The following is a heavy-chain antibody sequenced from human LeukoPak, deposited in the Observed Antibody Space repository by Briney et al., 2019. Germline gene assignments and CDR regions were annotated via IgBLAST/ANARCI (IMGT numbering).Heavy chain of an antibody. CDR2: ISSASGSI. D-gene: IGHD2-2*01. CDR1: GFTFSSYA. J-gene: IGHJ4*02. V-gene: IGHV3-48*04. Sequence: GGSLRLSCAASGFTFSSYAMSWVRQAPGKGLEWVSCISSASGSIYYADSVKGRFTISRDNAKNSLFLQMNSLRAEDTAVYYCARLPAYCSSTSCYYDYWGQGTLVTVSS. CDR3: ARLPAYCSSTSCYYDY.